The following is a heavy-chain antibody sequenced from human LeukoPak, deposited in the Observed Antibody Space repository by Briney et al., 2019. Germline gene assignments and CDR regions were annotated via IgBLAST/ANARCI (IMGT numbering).Heavy chain of an antibody. CDR2: IYYSGST. Sequence: SETLSLTCTVSGGSIDSSSYSWGWIRQPPGKGLEWIGSIYYSGSTYYNPSLKSRVTISVDTSKNQFSLKLSSVTAADTAVYYCSSSDYVYYFDYWGQGTVVTVSS. D-gene: IGHD4/OR15-4a*01. CDR1: GGSIDSSSYS. CDR3: SSSDYVYYFDY. V-gene: IGHV4-39*01. J-gene: IGHJ4*02.